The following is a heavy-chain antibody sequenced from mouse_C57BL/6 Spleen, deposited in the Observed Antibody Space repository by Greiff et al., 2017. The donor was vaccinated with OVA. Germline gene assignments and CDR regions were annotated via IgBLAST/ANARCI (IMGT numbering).Heavy chain of an antibody. J-gene: IGHJ2*01. CDR1: GFTFSDYG. CDR2: ISSGSSTI. Sequence: EVMLVESGGGLVKPGGSLKLSCAASGFTFSDYGMHWVRQAPEKGLEWVAYISSGSSTIYYADTVKGRFTISSDNAKNTLFLQMPSMRSDDTAMYYCARPAGPCYFDYWAQGTTLTVSS. V-gene: IGHV5-17*01. CDR3: ARPAGPCYFDY.